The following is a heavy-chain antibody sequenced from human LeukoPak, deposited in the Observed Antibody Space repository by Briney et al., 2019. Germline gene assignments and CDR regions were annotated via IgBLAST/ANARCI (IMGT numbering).Heavy chain of an antibody. J-gene: IGHJ4*02. Sequence: ASVKVSCKASGGTFSGYAISWVRQAPGQGLEWMGGIIPIFGTANYAQKFQGRVTITTDESTSTAYVELSSLRSEDTAVYYCARDSSSWYSFFDYWGQGTLVTVSS. CDR1: GGTFSGYA. D-gene: IGHD6-13*01. V-gene: IGHV1-69*05. CDR3: ARDSSSWYSFFDY. CDR2: IIPIFGTA.